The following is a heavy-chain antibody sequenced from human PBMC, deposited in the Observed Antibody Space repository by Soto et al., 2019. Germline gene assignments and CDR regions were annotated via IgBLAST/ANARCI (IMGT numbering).Heavy chain of an antibody. V-gene: IGHV2-5*02. CDR2: IYWDDDK. CDR3: AHTTGYCTNGVCWTFDY. D-gene: IGHD2-8*01. J-gene: IGHJ4*02. CDR1: GFSLSTSGVG. Sequence: QITLKESGPTLVKPTQTLTLTCTFSGFSLSTSGVGVGWIRQPPGKALEWLALIYWDDDKRYSPSLKSRLTITKDTSTNQVVLTMTNMDPVDTATYYCAHTTGYCTNGVCWTFDYWGQGTLVTVSS.